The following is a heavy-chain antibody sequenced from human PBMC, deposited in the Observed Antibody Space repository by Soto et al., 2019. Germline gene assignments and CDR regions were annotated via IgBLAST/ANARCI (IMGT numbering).Heavy chain of an antibody. Sequence: SETLSLTCTVSGGSISSYDWTWMRQPPGKGLEWIGSMYHSGSTNYNPSLKSRVTISVDTSKNQFSLKLSSVTAADTAVYYCASTSDTAMVWYYFDYWGQGTLVTVSS. CDR3: ASTSDTAMVWYYFDY. CDR1: GGSISSYD. CDR2: MYHSGST. J-gene: IGHJ4*02. V-gene: IGHV4-59*01. D-gene: IGHD5-18*01.